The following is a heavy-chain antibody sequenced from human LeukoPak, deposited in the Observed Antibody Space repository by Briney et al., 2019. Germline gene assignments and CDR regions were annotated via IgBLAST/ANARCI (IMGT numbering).Heavy chain of an antibody. CDR2: ISGSGGST. CDR3: ARDPYYDNSGSYDY. Sequence: PGGSLRLSCAASGFTFSSYAMSWVRQAPGKGLEWVSAISGSGGSTYYADSVKGRFTISRDNAKNTLYLQMNSLRAEDTAVYYCARDPYYDNSGSYDYWGQGTLVTVSS. V-gene: IGHV3-23*01. J-gene: IGHJ4*02. D-gene: IGHD3-22*01. CDR1: GFTFSSYA.